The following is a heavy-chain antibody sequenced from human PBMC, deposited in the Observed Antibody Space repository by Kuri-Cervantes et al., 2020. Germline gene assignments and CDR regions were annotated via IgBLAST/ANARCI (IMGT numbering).Heavy chain of an antibody. J-gene: IGHJ4*02. CDR2: ISSSSSYI. CDR1: GFTFSSYS. CDR3: AKEGPGPT. D-gene: IGHD1-14*01. Sequence: GESLKISCAASGFTFSSYSMNWVRQAPGKGLEWVSSISSSSSYIYYADSVKGRFTISRDNAKNSLYLQMNSLRAEDTAVYYCAKEGPGPTWGQGTLVTVSS. V-gene: IGHV3-21*01.